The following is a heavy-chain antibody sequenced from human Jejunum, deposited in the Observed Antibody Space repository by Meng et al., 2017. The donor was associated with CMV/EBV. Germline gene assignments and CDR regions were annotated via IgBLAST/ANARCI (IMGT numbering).Heavy chain of an antibody. CDR3: ALGLYSTSWFFDL. CDR2: VDPEDGET. D-gene: IGHD5-18*01. Sequence: SGDTFTDYYIHWVQQAPGRGLEWMGLVDPEDGETIYAARSQGRVTISADTSTDTIYMELTSLRSEDTAVYFCALGLYSTSWFFDLWGRGTRVTVSS. V-gene: IGHV1-69-2*01. CDR1: GDTFTDYY. J-gene: IGHJ2*01.